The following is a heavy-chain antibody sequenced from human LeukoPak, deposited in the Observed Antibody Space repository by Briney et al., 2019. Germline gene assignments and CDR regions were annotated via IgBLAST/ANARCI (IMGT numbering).Heavy chain of an antibody. CDR1: GFTFSSYE. D-gene: IGHD3-10*01. J-gene: IGHJ4*02. CDR2: ISSSGSTI. CDR3: ATSETVRGAFSY. V-gene: IGHV3-48*03. Sequence: PGGSLRLSCAASGFTFSSYEMNWVRQAPGKGLEWVSYISSSGSTIYYADSVKGRFTISRDNAKNSLYLQMNSLRAEDTAVYYCATSETVRGAFSYWGQGTLVTVSS.